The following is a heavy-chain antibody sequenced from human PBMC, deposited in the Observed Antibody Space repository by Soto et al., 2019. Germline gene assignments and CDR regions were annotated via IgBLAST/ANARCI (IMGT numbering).Heavy chain of an antibody. CDR3: ARDRDGYNFHYFDY. CDR1: GFPFSIYA. D-gene: IGHD5-12*01. Sequence: QVQLVESGGGVVQPGRSLRLSCAASGFPFSIYAMHWLCQAPGKGLEWVAVVSNDGRNKYYADSVKGRFTISRDSSQNTMYLQMNSLRVEDTAVYYCARDRDGYNFHYFDYWGQGTLVTVSS. J-gene: IGHJ4*02. V-gene: IGHV3-30*04. CDR2: VSNDGRNK.